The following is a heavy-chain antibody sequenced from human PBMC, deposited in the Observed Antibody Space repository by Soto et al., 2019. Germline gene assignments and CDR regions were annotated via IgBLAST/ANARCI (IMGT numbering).Heavy chain of an antibody. CDR3: ARESSGGWPYYYYYGMDV. CDR2: INPNSGGT. V-gene: IGHV1-2*04. Sequence: ASVKVSCKASGYTFTGYYMHWVRQAPGQGLEWIGWINPNSGGTNYAQKFQGWVTMTRDTSFSTAYMELSRLRSDDTAVFYFARESSGGWPYYYYYGMDVWGQGTTVTVSS. D-gene: IGHD6-19*01. CDR1: GYTFTGYY. J-gene: IGHJ6*02.